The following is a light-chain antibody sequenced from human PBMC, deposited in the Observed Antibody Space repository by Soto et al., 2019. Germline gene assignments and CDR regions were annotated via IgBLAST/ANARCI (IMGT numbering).Light chain of an antibody. Sequence: ETVLTQSPGTLSLSPGERATLSCRASQSVRSRYLAWYQQKPGQAPRLLISGASSRATGIPDRFSGSGSGTEFTLTISRLEPEDSAVYFCQQYGTSPTFGQGTKVDIK. CDR2: GAS. CDR1: QSVRSRY. V-gene: IGKV3-20*01. J-gene: IGKJ1*01. CDR3: QQYGTSPT.